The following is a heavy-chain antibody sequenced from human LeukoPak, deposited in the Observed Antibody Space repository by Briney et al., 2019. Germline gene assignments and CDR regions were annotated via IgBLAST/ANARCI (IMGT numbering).Heavy chain of an antibody. D-gene: IGHD5-18*01. Sequence: SETLSLTCTVSGGSISSYYWSWIRQPPGKGLEWIGYIYYSGSTNYNPSLKSRVTISVDTSKNQFSLKLSSVTAADTAVYYCARREGGYSYGYWFDPWGQGILVTVSS. J-gene: IGHJ5*02. CDR1: GGSISSYY. CDR3: ARREGGYSYGYWFDP. V-gene: IGHV4-59*08. CDR2: IYYSGST.